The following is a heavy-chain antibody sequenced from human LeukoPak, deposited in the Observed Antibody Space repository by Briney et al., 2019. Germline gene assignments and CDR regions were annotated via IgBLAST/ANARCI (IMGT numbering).Heavy chain of an antibody. J-gene: IGHJ6*02. Sequence: GRSLRLSCAATGDTFKDYGMHWVRQPPGKGLEWVSSINWNGGGTDYADSVKGRFNISRDNAKNSLYLQLSSMRPEDTALYYCAKHMRATNTYSFFGLDVWGQGTTVSVSS. CDR2: INWNGGGT. V-gene: IGHV3-9*01. CDR1: GDTFKDYG. CDR3: AKHMRATNTYSFFGLDV. D-gene: IGHD1-26*01.